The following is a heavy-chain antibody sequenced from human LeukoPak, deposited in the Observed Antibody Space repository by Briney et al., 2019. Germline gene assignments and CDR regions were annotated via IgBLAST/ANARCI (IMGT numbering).Heavy chain of an antibody. CDR1: GFTFSSYA. V-gene: IGHV3-23*01. J-gene: IGHJ3*02. D-gene: IGHD3-22*01. Sequence: PGASLRLSCAASGFTFSSYAVSWVRQAPGKGLEWVSAISGSGGSTYYADSVKGRFTISRDNSKNTLYLQMNSLRAEDTAVYYCAKKYNPTYYYDSSGYWDAFDIWGQGAMVTVSS. CDR2: ISGSGGST. CDR3: AKKYNPTYYYDSSGYWDAFDI.